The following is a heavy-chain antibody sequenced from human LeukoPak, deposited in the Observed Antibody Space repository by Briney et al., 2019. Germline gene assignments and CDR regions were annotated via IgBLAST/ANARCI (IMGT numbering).Heavy chain of an antibody. CDR1: GFTFSDYY. J-gene: IGHJ4*02. CDR3: ARADCSSSRCYELDY. V-gene: IGHV3-11*04. D-gene: IGHD2-2*01. CDR2: ISSSGRTI. Sequence: GGSLRLSCAGSGFTFSDYYMSWIREAPGKGLEWVSYISSSGRTIYYADSVKGRFTISRDNAKNSLYLQMNSLRAKDTAVYYCARADCSSSRCYELDYWGQGTLVTVSS.